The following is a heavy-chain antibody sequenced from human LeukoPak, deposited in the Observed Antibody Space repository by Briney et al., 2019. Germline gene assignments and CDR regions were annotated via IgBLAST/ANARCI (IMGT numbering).Heavy chain of an antibody. V-gene: IGHV4-59*07. CDR3: ARIDPLGYFDQ. CDR1: GAFSTRFY. Sequence: SDTLSHTRTVSGAFSTRFYWSWVRPSPGKGLEWIGNIFFSGHSNYNPSLTGRVTISPDTSKSQFSLNVPSVPPADTALFFCARIDPLGYFDQWGQGTLVTVSS. J-gene: IGHJ4*02. CDR2: IFFSGHS.